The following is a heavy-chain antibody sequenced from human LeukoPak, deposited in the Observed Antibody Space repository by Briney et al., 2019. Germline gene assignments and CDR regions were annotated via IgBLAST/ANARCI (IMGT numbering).Heavy chain of an antibody. D-gene: IGHD6-13*01. CDR3: AREGEIAAVGLHY. CDR2: IYYSGST. Sequence: SETLSLTCIVSGGSISSSPYFWGWIRQSPGRELEWIGNIYYSGSTYYNPSLKSRVTISVDTSKNQFSLKLSSVTAADTAVYYCAREGEIAAVGLHYWGQGTLVTVSS. CDR1: GGSISSSPYF. J-gene: IGHJ4*02. V-gene: IGHV4-39*07.